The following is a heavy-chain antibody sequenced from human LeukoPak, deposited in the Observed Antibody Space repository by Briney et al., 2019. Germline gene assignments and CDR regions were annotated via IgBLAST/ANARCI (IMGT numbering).Heavy chain of an antibody. J-gene: IGHJ3*02. D-gene: IGHD5-18*01. CDR3: ASSNTAMDPFDI. V-gene: IGHV1-69*13. Sequence: SVKVSCKASGGTFSSYAISWVRQAPGQGLEWMGGIIPVFGTANYAQKFQGRVTITADESTSTAYMELSSLRSEDTAVYYCASSNTAMDPFDIWGQGTMVTVSS. CDR1: GGTFSSYA. CDR2: IIPVFGTA.